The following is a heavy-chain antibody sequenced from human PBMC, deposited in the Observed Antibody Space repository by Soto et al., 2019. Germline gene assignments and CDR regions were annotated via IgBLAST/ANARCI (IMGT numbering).Heavy chain of an antibody. D-gene: IGHD2-8*01. CDR2: VDGSGGDT. CDR3: AKEIFAAAYAATSAFDG. V-gene: IGHV3-23*01. Sequence: GGSLRLSCAASGFTFSSHAMGWLRQAPGTGPEWVAFVDGSGGDTSYADSVKGRFIISRDNSDNSLFLHMNSLRAEDTGRYFCAKEIFAAAYAATSAFDGWGQGTLVTVSS. J-gene: IGHJ4*02. CDR1: GFTFSSHA.